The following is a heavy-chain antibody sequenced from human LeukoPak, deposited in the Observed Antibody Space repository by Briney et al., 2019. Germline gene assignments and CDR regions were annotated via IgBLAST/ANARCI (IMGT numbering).Heavy chain of an antibody. CDR2: IKEDGSKK. CDR1: GFTFSAYW. Sequence: GGSLRLSCAASGFTFSAYWMTWVRQAPGKGLEWVASIKEDGSKKYYMDSVKGRFTISRDNAQKSLYLEMNSLRVEDTAVYYCARAVTSTEGYWGQGTLVTVSS. V-gene: IGHV3-7*03. CDR3: ARAVTSTEGY. J-gene: IGHJ4*02.